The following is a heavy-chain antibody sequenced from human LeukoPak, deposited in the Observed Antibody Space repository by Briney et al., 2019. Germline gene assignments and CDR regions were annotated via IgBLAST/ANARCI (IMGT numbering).Heavy chain of an antibody. J-gene: IGHJ4*02. D-gene: IGHD3-22*01. CDR1: GGSISSGSYN. V-gene: IGHV4-39*01. CDR2: IYYSGKT. CDR3: ARHRSTYDSSGYSPLYYFDY. Sequence: SETLSLTCTVSGGSISSGSYNWGWIRQPPGKGLEWIGSIYYSGKTYYNPSLKSRVSISLDTSKNQFSLKLSSVTAADTAVYYCARHRSTYDSSGYSPLYYFDYWGQGTLITVSS.